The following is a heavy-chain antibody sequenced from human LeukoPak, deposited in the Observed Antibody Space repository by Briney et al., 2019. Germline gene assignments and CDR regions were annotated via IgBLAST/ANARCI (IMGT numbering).Heavy chain of an antibody. V-gene: IGHV4-38-2*01. D-gene: IGHD3-22*01. CDR2: IYHRGTT. CDR1: GYSISSGYY. J-gene: IGHJ4*02. CDR3: ARIAMFYYESSGYYSDY. Sequence: PSETLSLTCAVSGYSISSGYYWGWIRQSPGKGLEWIGSIYHRGTTYYNPSLKRRVTISVDTSKNQLSLKLSSVTAADTAVYYCARIAMFYYESSGYYSDYWGQGTLVTVSS.